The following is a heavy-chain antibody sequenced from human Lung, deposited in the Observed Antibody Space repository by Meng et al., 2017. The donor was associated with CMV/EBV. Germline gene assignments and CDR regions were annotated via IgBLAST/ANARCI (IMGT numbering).Heavy chain of an antibody. CDR2: TWPGRGT. Sequence: SETLSLXCIVSGGVVSSANYYWNWIRQTPGKGLEWLGQTWPGRGTNYNPSLESRLAITLDTSKNQFTLQLSSVTPADTAVYYCAGLIVGNGGWGNWGQGTLVTVSS. CDR3: AGLIVGNGGWGN. D-gene: IGHD1-26*01. V-gene: IGHV4-61*01. J-gene: IGHJ4*02. CDR1: GGVVSSANYY.